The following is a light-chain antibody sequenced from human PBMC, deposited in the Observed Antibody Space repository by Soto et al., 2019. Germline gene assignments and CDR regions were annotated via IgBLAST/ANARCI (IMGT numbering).Light chain of an antibody. Sequence: EIVLTQSPATLSLSPGERATLSCWASQSVSSYLAWYQQKPGQAPRLLIYDASNRATGIPARFSGRGSGTDFTLTISSLEPEDFAVYYCQLRSIPLTFGGGTKVEIK. CDR3: QLRSIPLT. J-gene: IGKJ4*01. CDR2: DAS. V-gene: IGKV3-11*01. CDR1: QSVSSY.